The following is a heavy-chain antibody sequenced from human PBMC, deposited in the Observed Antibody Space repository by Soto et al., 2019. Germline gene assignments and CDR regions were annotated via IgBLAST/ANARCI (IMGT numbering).Heavy chain of an antibody. J-gene: IGHJ5*02. Sequence: GASVKVSCKASGYTFTSYGISWVRQAPGQGLEWMGWISAYNGNTNYAQKLQGRVTMTTDTSTSTAYMELRSLRSDDTAVYYCARVAGIGYCSGGSCPLWGPWGQGTLVTVSS. CDR3: ARVAGIGYCSGGSCPLWGP. D-gene: IGHD2-15*01. CDR1: GYTFTSYG. V-gene: IGHV1-18*01. CDR2: ISAYNGNT.